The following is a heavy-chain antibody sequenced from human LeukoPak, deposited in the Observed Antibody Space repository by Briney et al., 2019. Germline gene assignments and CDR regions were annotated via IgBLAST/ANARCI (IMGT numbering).Heavy chain of an antibody. CDR1: GGTFSSYA. CDR2: IIPIFGTA. V-gene: IGHV1-69*13. J-gene: IGHJ6*03. D-gene: IGHD3-22*01. CDR3: ARDSPDSSGHLGSYYYYMDA. Sequence: SVKVSCKASGGTFSSYAISWVRQAPGQGLEWMGGIIPIFGTANYAQKFQGRVTITADASTSTAYMELSSLRSEDTAVYYCARDSPDSSGHLGSYYYYMDAWGKGTTVTVSS.